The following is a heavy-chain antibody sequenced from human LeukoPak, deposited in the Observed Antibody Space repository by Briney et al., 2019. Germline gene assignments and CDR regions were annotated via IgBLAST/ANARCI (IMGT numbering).Heavy chain of an antibody. J-gene: IGHJ3*02. CDR2: SSGHNGDT. CDR1: GYTFTSSG. CDR3: ARDTRFREEGQKNAFDT. D-gene: IGHD3-10*01. V-gene: IGHV1-18*01. Sequence: ASVKVSCKASGYTFTSSGISWLRQAPGQGLEWMGWSSGHNGDTNHAQKLQGRVTITTDKSTSTAYMELRSLRSDDTAVYYCARDTRFREEGQKNAFDTWGQGTMVTVSS.